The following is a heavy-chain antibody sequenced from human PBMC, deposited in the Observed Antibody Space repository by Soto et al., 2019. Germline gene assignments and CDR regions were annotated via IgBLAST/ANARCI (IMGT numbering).Heavy chain of an antibody. Sequence: GASVKVSCKASGYTFTSYGISWVRQAPGQGLEWMGWISAYNGNTNYAQKLQGRVTMTTDTSTSTAYMELRSLRSDDTAVYYCARLGYCSSTSCPLVGAFDIWGQGTMVTVSS. J-gene: IGHJ3*02. V-gene: IGHV1-18*01. D-gene: IGHD2-2*01. CDR2: ISAYNGNT. CDR1: GYTFTSYG. CDR3: ARLGYCSSTSCPLVGAFDI.